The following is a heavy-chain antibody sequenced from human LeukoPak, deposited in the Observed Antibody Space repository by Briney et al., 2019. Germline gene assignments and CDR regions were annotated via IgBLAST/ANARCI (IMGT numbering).Heavy chain of an antibody. Sequence: PSGTLSLTCTVSGGSISSYYWSWIRQPPGKGLEWIGYIYYSGSTNYNPSLKSRVTISVDTSKNQFSLKLSSVTAADTAVYYCARVDYGGNSADIWGQGTMVTVSS. CDR3: ARVDYGGNSADI. CDR1: GGSISSYY. V-gene: IGHV4-59*01. D-gene: IGHD4-23*01. CDR2: IYYSGST. J-gene: IGHJ3*02.